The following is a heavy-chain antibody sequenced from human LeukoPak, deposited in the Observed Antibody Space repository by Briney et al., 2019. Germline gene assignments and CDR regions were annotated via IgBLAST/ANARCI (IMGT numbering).Heavy chain of an antibody. D-gene: IGHD3-10*02. J-gene: IGHJ6*04. CDR1: GFTFSSYW. CDR3: AELGITMIGGV. V-gene: IGHV3-30*18. CDR2: ISYDGSNK. Sequence: GGSLRLSCAASGFTFSSYWMHWVRQAPGKGLEWVAAISYDGSNKYYADSVKGRFTISRDNAKNSLYLQMNSLRAEDTAVYYCAELGITMIGGVWGKGTTVTISS.